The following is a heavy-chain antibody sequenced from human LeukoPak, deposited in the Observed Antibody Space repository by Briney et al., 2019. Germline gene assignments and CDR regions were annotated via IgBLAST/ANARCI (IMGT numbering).Heavy chain of an antibody. CDR2: ISASGGST. D-gene: IGHD6-19*01. Sequence: PGGSLRLSCAASGFTFSSSGMSWVCQAPGKGLEWVSAISASGGSTYYADSVKGRFTISRDNSKNTLYLQMNSLRAEDAAVYYCAKDLIAVAPDYFDYWGQGTLVTVSS. CDR1: GFTFSSSG. J-gene: IGHJ4*02. V-gene: IGHV3-23*01. CDR3: AKDLIAVAPDYFDY.